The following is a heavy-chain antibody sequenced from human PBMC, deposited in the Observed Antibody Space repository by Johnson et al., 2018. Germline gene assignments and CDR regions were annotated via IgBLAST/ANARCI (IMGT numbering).Heavy chain of an antibody. CDR2: INGSGGRT. CDR1: GFTFSSYA. V-gene: IGHV3-23*04. D-gene: IGHD3-16*01. Sequence: VQLVQSGGGLVQXGGSXRVXCAGSGFTFSSYAMIWVRQAPGKGLEWVSGINGSGGRTHYADSVRGRFTIPRDHSKKTLYLQMNSLRAEDTAVYYCSTWGGVTFWGKGTTVTVSS. J-gene: IGHJ6*04. CDR3: STWGGVTF.